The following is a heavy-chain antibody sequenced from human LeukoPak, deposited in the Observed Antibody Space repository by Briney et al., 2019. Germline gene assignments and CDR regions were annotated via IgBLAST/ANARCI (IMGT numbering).Heavy chain of an antibody. CDR2: IYYSGST. CDR3: ASADTAMVFFDY. J-gene: IGHJ4*02. V-gene: IGHV4-59*11. Sequence: PSETLSLTCTVSGDSISNHYWSWIRQPPGKGLVWIGYIYYSGSTNYNPSLKSRVTISVDTSKNQFSLKLSSVTAADTAVYYCASADTAMVFFDYWGQGTLVTVSS. D-gene: IGHD5-18*01. CDR1: GDSISNHY.